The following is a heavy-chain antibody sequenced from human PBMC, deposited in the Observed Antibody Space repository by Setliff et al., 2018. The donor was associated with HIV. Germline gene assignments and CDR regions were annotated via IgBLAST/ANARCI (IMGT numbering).Heavy chain of an antibody. D-gene: IGHD3-3*01. Sequence: SETLSLTCAVYGGSFTGYFWSWIRQSPGKGLEWIGEINDSGDTNYNPSLKSRVTISVVTSKNQFSLRLTSVTAADTGVYYCARGGLSQWNGFWGQGTLVTVSS. V-gene: IGHV4-34*01. CDR3: ARGGLSQWNGF. CDR2: INDSGDT. CDR1: GGSFTGYF. J-gene: IGHJ4*02.